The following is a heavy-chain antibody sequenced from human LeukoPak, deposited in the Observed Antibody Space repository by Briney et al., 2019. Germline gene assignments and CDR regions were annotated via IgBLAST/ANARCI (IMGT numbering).Heavy chain of an antibody. CDR3: ARDHIGGMFRLFDF. V-gene: IGHV3-21*05. D-gene: IGHD3-10*02. J-gene: IGHJ4*02. CDR1: GFTFSSYS. Sequence: GGSLRLSCAASGFTFSSYSFNWVRQTPGKGLEWVSYIGSSSSSICYADSVKGRFTISRDNAKNTLYLQMNSLRAEDAAVYYCARDHIGGMFRLFDFWGQGTLVTVSS. CDR2: IGSSSSSI.